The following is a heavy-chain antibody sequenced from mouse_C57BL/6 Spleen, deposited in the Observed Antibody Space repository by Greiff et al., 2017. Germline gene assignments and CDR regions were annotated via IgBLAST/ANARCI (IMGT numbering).Heavy chain of an antibody. CDR2: INPGSGGT. V-gene: IGHV1-54*01. CDR3: ARGGIYYDSPYAMDY. CDR1: GYAFTNYL. D-gene: IGHD2-4*01. Sequence: QVHVKQSGAELVRPGTSVKVSCKASGYAFTNYLIEWVKQRPGQGLEWIGVINPGSGGTNYNEKFKGKATLTADKSSSTAYMQLSSLTSEDSAVYFCARGGIYYDSPYAMDYWGQGTSVTVSS. J-gene: IGHJ4*01.